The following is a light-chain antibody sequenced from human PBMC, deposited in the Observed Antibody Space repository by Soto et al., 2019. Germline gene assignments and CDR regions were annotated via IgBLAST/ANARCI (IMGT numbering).Light chain of an antibody. Sequence: DIQMTQSPSTLSASVGDRVTITCRASQSISIWLAWYQQKPGKAPKLLIYKASSLESGVPSRFSGSGSGTEITLTISSLQPDDFATYYCQQYNSYPLTFGGGTKVDIK. CDR1: QSISIW. CDR2: KAS. J-gene: IGKJ4*01. CDR3: QQYNSYPLT. V-gene: IGKV1-5*03.